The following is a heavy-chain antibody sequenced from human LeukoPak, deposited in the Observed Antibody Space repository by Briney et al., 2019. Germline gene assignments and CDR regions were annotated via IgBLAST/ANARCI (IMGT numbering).Heavy chain of an antibody. D-gene: IGHD3-10*01. V-gene: IGHV3-53*01. Sequence: GGSLRLSCAASDFSVNNNYVDWVRQAPGKGLEWVSCMDNFGIKTYADSVQGRFTVSRDSSRNMVFLQMNSLRVEDTAVYYCAGGKYYGSGTRPGYLGYWGRGTMVTVSS. CDR1: DFSVNNNY. J-gene: IGHJ4*02. CDR2: MDNFGIK. CDR3: AGGKYYGSGTRPGYLGY.